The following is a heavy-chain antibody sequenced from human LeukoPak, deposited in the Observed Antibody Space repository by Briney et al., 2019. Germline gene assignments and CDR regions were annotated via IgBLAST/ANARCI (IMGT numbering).Heavy chain of an antibody. J-gene: IGHJ4*02. D-gene: IGHD3-3*01. CDR3: ARGPRFLEWLSPPYYFDY. V-gene: IGHV5-51*01. Sequence: GESLKISCKGSGYSFTDYWIGWVRQMSGKGLEWMGIIYPGDSDSRYSPSFQGQVTISADKSISTAYLQWSSLKASDTAMYYCARGPRFLEWLSPPYYFDYWGQGTLVTVSS. CDR2: IYPGDSDS. CDR1: GYSFTDYW.